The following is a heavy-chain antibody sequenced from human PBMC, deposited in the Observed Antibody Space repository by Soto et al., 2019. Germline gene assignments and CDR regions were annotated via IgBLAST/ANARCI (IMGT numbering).Heavy chain of an antibody. CDR3: AKDGDIVLLTADF. CDR2: ISRGGXXX. Sequence: PGGSLRLSCVASGLIFSSFGMTWVRQAPGKGLEWVSGISRGGXXXXXXXSVKGRFTIYRDNSKKTLYLQMNSLRAEDTAVYYCAKDGDIVLLTADFWGQGTLVTVSS. V-gene: IGHV3-23*01. D-gene: IGHD2-8*02. J-gene: IGHJ4*02. CDR1: GLIFSSFG.